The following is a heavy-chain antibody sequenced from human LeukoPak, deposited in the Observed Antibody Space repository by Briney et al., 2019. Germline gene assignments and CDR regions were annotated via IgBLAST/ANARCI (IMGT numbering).Heavy chain of an antibody. V-gene: IGHV1-2*02. CDR3: ARAARGYDFWSGYSDNWFDP. Sequence: ASVKVSCKASGYTFTGYYMHWVRQAPGQGLEWMGWINPNSGGTNYAQKFQGRVTMTRDTSISTAYMELSRLRSDDTAVYYCARAARGYDFWSGYSDNWFDPWGQGTLVTVSS. CDR2: INPNSGGT. CDR1: GYTFTGYY. D-gene: IGHD3-3*01. J-gene: IGHJ5*02.